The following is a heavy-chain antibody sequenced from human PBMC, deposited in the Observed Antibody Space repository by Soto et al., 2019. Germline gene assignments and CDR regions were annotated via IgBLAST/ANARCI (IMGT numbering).Heavy chain of an antibody. D-gene: IGHD5-18*01. CDR3: AKDRRYSYGSLDY. J-gene: IGHJ4*02. V-gene: IGHV3-23*01. CDR2: ISGSGGST. CDR1: GFTFSSYA. Sequence: GGSLRLSCAASGFTFSSYAMSWVRPAPGKGLEWVSAISGSGGSTYYADSVKGRFTISRDNSKNTLYLQMNSLRAEDTAVYYCAKDRRYSYGSLDYWGQGTLVTVSS.